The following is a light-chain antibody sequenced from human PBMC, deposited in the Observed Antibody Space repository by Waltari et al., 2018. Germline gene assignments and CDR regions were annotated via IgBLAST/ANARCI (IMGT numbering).Light chain of an antibody. J-gene: IGKJ3*01. V-gene: IGKV1-5*03. CDR1: QSISTW. CDR2: KAS. Sequence: DIQMTQSPSTLSASIGDRVPITCRASQSISTWLAWYQQKPGKAPKLLIYKASSLLSGVPSRFSGSGSGTEFTLTISSLQPDDFATYYCQQYNNNSPFTFGPGTKVDIK. CDR3: QQYNNNSPFT.